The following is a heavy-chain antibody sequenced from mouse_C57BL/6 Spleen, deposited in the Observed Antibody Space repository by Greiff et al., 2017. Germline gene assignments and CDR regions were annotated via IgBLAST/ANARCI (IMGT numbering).Heavy chain of an antibody. J-gene: IGHJ1*03. CDR3: TENYGSLFYWYFDV. CDR1: GFTFSNYW. D-gene: IGHD1-1*01. V-gene: IGHV6-3*01. Sequence: EVHLVESGGGLVQPGGSMKLSCVASGFTFSNYWMNWVRQSPEKGLEWVAQIRLKSDNYATHYAESVKGRSTISRDDSKSSVYLQMNNLRAEDTGIYYCTENYGSLFYWYFDVWGTGTTVTVSS. CDR2: IRLKSDNYAT.